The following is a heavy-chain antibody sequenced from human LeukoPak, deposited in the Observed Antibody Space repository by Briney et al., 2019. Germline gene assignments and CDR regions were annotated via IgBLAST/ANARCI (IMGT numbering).Heavy chain of an antibody. V-gene: IGHV3-20*04. CDR2: ISWNGDST. J-gene: IGHJ6*03. D-gene: IGHD3-10*01. CDR3: AKDQTPSGGYYMDV. CDR1: GFTFSSYS. Sequence: GGSLRLSCAASGFTFSSYSMNWVRQAPGKGLEWVSGISWNGDSTGYADSVKGRFTISRDNSKNSLYLQMNSLRAEDTALYYCAKDQTPSGGYYMDVWGKGTTVTVSS.